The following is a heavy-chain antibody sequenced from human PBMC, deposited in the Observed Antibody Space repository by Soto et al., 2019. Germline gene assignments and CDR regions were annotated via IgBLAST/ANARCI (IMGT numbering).Heavy chain of an antibody. J-gene: IGHJ4*02. CDR1: GYTFTTYG. CDR2: ISAYDGNT. Sequence: ASVKVSCKASGYTFTTYGITWVRQAPGQGLEWMGWISAYDGNTNYAQKLQGRVSMTTDSSTSTAYMELRSLRSDDTAVYYCARDPATAYSSSSFDYWGQGTLVTV. V-gene: IGHV1-18*04. CDR3: ARDPATAYSSSSFDY. D-gene: IGHD6-6*01.